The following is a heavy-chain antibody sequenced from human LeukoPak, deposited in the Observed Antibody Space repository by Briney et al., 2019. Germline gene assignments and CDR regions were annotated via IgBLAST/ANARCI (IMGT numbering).Heavy chain of an antibody. CDR2: INQDGSEK. CDR3: ARDKSVYYDTSGSRFDY. CDR1: QFTFSSYW. Sequence: GGSLRLSCAASQFTFSSYWMSRVRQAPGKGLEWVANINQDGSEKYYVDPVKGRFTISRDNAKNSLYLQMNSLRAEDTAVYYCARDKSVYYDTSGSRFDYWGQGTLVTVSS. J-gene: IGHJ4*02. V-gene: IGHV3-7*01. D-gene: IGHD3-22*01.